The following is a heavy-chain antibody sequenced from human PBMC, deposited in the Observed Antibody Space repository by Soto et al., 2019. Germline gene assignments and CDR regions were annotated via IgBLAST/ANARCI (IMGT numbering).Heavy chain of an antibody. J-gene: IGHJ4*02. CDR3: ATLPPRIVVMTLPFPS. Sequence: PSETLSLTCAVYGVSFSDYSWTWIRQPPGKGLEWIGEINHSGSSYYNPSLESRVTISVDTSNNEFSLNLKSVTAADTAVYYCATLPPRIVVMTLPFPSWGQGTLVTVSS. CDR1: GVSFSDYS. V-gene: IGHV4-34*01. D-gene: IGHD2-21*02. CDR2: INHSGSS.